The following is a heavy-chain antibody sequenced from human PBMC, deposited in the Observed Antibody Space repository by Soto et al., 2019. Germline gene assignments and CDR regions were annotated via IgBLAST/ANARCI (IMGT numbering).Heavy chain of an antibody. Sequence: QVQLQESGPGLVKPSETLSLTCTVSGGSISSYYWSWIRQPPGKGLEWIGYIYYSGSTNYNPSLKSRATISVDTSKNQFSLKLSSVTAADTAVYYCARQVTMVRGVIYWFDPWGQGTLVTVSS. CDR2: IYYSGST. CDR3: ARQVTMVRGVIYWFDP. J-gene: IGHJ5*02. V-gene: IGHV4-59*08. D-gene: IGHD3-10*01. CDR1: GGSISSYY.